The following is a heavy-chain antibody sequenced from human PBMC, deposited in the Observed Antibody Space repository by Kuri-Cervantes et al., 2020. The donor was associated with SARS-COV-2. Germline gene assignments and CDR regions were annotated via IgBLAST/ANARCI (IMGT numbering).Heavy chain of an antibody. Sequence: ASVKVSCKASGYTFTSYAMHWVRQAPGQRLEWMGWINAGNGNTKYSQKFQGRVTITRDTSASTAYMELSSLRSEDTAVYYCATGAVVVPAAYNWFDPWGQGTLVTVSS. J-gene: IGHJ5*02. CDR2: INAGNGNT. D-gene: IGHD2-2*01. CDR1: GYTFTSYA. CDR3: ATGAVVVPAAYNWFDP. V-gene: IGHV1-3*01.